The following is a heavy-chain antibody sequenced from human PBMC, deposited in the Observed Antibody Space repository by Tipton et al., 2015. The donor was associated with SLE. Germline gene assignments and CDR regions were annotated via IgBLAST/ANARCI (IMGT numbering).Heavy chain of an antibody. J-gene: IGHJ5*02. V-gene: IGHV4-59*01. CDR3: ARDSLSGDNWFDP. D-gene: IGHD1-1*01. CDR1: GASIRSYY. CDR2: IYNSGST. Sequence: LRLSCTVSGASIRSYYWSWIRQPPGKGLEWIGNIYNSGSTNYNPSLKSRVTMSLDTSKNQFSLELSSVTAADTAVYYCARDSLSGDNWFDPWGQGTLVTVSS.